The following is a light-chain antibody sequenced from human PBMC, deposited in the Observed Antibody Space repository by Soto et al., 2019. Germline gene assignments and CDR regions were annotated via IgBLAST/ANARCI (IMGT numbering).Light chain of an antibody. J-gene: IGKJ1*01. CDR3: QQYNSYS. CDR1: QSISNY. Sequence: DIQMTQSPSSLSASVGDRFTITCRASQSISNYLSWYQQKPGKAPKLLINVASTLQSGVPSRFSGSGSGTDFTLTTSRLQPDDFATYYCQQYNSYSFGQGTKVDIK. V-gene: IGKV1-39*01. CDR2: VAS.